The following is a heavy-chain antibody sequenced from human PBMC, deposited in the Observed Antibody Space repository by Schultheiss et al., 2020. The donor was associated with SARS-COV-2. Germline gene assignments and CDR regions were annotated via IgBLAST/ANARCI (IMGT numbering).Heavy chain of an antibody. D-gene: IGHD2-8*02. V-gene: IGHV3-15*01. CDR3: TTVESVFVVYAPFGDWFDP. CDR2: IKSKTDGGTK. Sequence: GGSLRLSCTASGFTFSNACMSWVRQAPGKGLEWVGRIKSKTDGGTKDYAAPVKGRFTISRDDAKNTLYLQMNSLKTEDTAVYYCTTVESVFVVYAPFGDWFDPWGQGTLVTVSS. J-gene: IGHJ5*02. CDR1: GFTFSNAC.